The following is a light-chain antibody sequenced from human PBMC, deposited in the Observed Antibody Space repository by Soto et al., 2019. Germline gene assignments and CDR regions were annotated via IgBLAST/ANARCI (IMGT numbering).Light chain of an antibody. Sequence: SYELTQPPSVSVAPGQTASIPCGGDNIGTKSVHWYQQKSGQAPVLVVDDDRDRPSGIPERFSGSNSGNTATLTISRVEAWDEADYYCQVWHSLSALYVFGPGTKLTVL. J-gene: IGLJ1*01. CDR3: QVWHSLSALYV. CDR2: DDR. CDR1: NIGTKS. V-gene: IGLV3-21*02.